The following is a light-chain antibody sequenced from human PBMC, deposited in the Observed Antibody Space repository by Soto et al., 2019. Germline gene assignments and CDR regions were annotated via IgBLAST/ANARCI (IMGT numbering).Light chain of an antibody. CDR2: AAS. J-gene: IGKJ4*01. CDR3: QQSYSTPPT. CDR1: QSISSY. V-gene: IGKV1-39*01. Sequence: DIQMTQSPSSLSASVGDRVTITCXASQSISSYLNWYQQKPGKAPKLLIYAASSLQSGVPSRFSGSGSGTDFTLTISSLQPEDFATYYCQQSYSTPPTFGGGTKVDIK.